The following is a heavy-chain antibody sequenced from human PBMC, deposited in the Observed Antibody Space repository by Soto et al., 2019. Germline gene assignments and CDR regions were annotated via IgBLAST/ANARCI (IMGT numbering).Heavy chain of an antibody. CDR2: IWYDGSNK. CDR1: GFSFSIFG. V-gene: IGHV3-33*01. J-gene: IGHJ4*02. CDR3: ARDDKDEYGADRGGFGC. Sequence: QVHLVESGGGVVQPGTSLRLSCAASGFSFSIFGMHWVRQAPGKGLEWVAGIWYDGSNKYYADSVKGRFSISRDNSKNTLYLQMNSLRAEDTAFYYCARDDKDEYGADRGGFGCWGQGTLVTVSS. D-gene: IGHD2-8*01.